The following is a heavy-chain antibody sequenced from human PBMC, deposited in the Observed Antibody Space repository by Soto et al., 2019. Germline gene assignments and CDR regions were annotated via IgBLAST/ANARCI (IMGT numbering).Heavy chain of an antibody. D-gene: IGHD1-26*01. V-gene: IGHV4-34*01. CDR1: GGSFSGSY. CDR2: INHSGST. Sequence: SETLSLTCAVYGGSFSGSYWTWIRQSPGKGLEWIGKINHSGSTKHNPSLKSRVTISVDTSKNQFSLKLSSVTAADTAVYYCAGEELAQWSTKGYYGLDVWGQGTPLTV. CDR3: AGEELAQWSTKGYYGLDV. J-gene: IGHJ6*02.